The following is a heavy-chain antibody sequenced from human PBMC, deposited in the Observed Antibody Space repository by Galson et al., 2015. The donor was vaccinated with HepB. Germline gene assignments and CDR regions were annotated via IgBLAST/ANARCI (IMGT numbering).Heavy chain of an antibody. CDR2: IYPGDSHT. J-gene: IGHJ5*02. CDR1: GYGFTNYW. V-gene: IGHV5-51*03. CDR3: ARVFFCSVYFDT. Sequence: QSGAEVKKPGESLKISCKGSGYGFTNYWLGWVRQMPGKSLEWMGIIYPGDSHTKYSPSFQGQVIISADKSISTAYLQWSSLKASATAMYYCARVFFCSVYFDTWGQGTLVTVSS. D-gene: IGHD3-3*01.